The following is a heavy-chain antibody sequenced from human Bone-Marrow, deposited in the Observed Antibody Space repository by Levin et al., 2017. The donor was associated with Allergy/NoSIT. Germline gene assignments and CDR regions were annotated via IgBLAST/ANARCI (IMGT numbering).Heavy chain of an antibody. CDR3: SRDLYCSGGSCYSTGNWFDP. Sequence: QAGGSLRLSCTASGFTFGDYAMSWFRQAPGKGLEWVGLVKSLAYGGTTEYAASVKDRFTISREDSKSIAYLQMNSLKTEDTAVYYCSRDLYCSGGSCYSTGNWFDPWGQGTLVTVSS. J-gene: IGHJ5*02. V-gene: IGHV3-49*03. D-gene: IGHD2-15*01. CDR2: VKSLAYGGTT. CDR1: GFTFGDYA.